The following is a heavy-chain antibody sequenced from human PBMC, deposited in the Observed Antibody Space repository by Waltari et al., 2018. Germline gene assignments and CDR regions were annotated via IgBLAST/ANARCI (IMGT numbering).Heavy chain of an antibody. J-gene: IGHJ4*02. D-gene: IGHD3-10*01. V-gene: IGHV3-33*01. CDR1: GFSFSNYG. Sequence: QVQLVESGGGVVQPGRSLRLSCAASGFSFSNYGMPWVRQFPGKGLEWVAVIWSDGSQKYYGDSVKGRFTISRDNSKNTLYLQMNSLTGEDTALYLCARDNRHYYGSGSFPFDFWGQGTLVTVSS. CDR2: IWSDGSQK. CDR3: ARDNRHYYGSGSFPFDF.